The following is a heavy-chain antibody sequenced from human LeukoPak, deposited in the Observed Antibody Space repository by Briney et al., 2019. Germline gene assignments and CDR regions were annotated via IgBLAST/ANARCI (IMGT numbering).Heavy chain of an antibody. Sequence: GASVKVFCKASGYTCTGYYMHWVRQDPGQGLEWMGWINPNSGGTNYAQKFQGRVTMTRDTSISTAYMELSRLRSDDTAVYYCARDLGAAGTDPWGQGTLVTVSS. CDR2: INPNSGGT. D-gene: IGHD6-13*01. CDR1: GYTCTGYY. J-gene: IGHJ5*02. V-gene: IGHV1-2*02. CDR3: ARDLGAAGTDP.